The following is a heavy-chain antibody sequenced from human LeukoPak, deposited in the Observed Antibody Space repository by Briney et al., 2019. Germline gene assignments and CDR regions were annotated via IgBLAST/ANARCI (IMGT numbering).Heavy chain of an antibody. V-gene: IGHV1-2*06. CDR2: INPNSGGT. CDR3: ARVTYYDSSGYDY. Sequence: GASVKVSCEASGYTFTGYYMHWVRQAPGQGLEWMGRINPNSGGTNYAQKFQGRVTMTRDTSISTAYMELSRLRSDDTAVYYCARVTYYDSSGYDYWGQGTLVTVSS. D-gene: IGHD3-22*01. J-gene: IGHJ4*02. CDR1: GYTFTGYY.